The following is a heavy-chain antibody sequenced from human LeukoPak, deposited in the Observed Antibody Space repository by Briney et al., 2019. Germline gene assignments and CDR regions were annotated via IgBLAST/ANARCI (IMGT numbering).Heavy chain of an antibody. CDR2: INHSGST. J-gene: IGHJ4*02. D-gene: IGHD2-2*01. V-gene: IGHV4-34*01. CDR1: GGSFSGYY. Sequence: SETLSLTCAVYGGSFSGYYWSWIRQPPGKGLEWIGEINHSGSTNYNPSLKSRVTMSIDTSKNQFSLKLSSVTAADTAVYYCARGRYCSSTSCYLDYWGQGTQVTVSS. CDR3: ARGRYCSSTSCYLDY.